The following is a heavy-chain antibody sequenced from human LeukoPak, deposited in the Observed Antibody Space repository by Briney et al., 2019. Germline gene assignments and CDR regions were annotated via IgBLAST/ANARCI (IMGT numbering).Heavy chain of an antibody. CDR1: GGSISSSSYY. V-gene: IGHV4-39*01. Sequence: YPSETLSLTCTVSGGSISSSSYYWGWIRQPPGKGLEWIGSIYYSGSTYYNPSLKSRVTISVDTSKNQFSLKLSSVTAADTAVYYCARHPAWELLPNWFDPWGQGTLVTVSS. J-gene: IGHJ5*02. D-gene: IGHD1-26*01. CDR3: ARHPAWELLPNWFDP. CDR2: IYYSGST.